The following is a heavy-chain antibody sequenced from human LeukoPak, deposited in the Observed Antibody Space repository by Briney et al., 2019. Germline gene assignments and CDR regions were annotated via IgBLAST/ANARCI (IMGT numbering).Heavy chain of an antibody. J-gene: IGHJ4*02. D-gene: IGHD2-8*01. CDR1: GDSINSGSYY. CDR3: ARLYEGKRPPDY. V-gene: IGHV4-39*01. Sequence: PSETLSLTCTVSGDSINSGSYYWGWIRQTPGKGLEWLGSISHRANTYYNPSLRSRVTISVDTSKNQLSLKLSSVTTADTAVYYCARLYEGKRPPDYWGQGTLVTVSS. CDR2: ISHRANT.